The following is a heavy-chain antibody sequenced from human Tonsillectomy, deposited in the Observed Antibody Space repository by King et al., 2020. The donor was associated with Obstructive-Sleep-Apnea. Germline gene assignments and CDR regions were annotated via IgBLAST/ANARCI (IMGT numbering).Heavy chain of an antibody. V-gene: IGHV4-39*01. J-gene: IGHJ4*02. CDR2: VYYSGST. CDR3: ARHGSGWKLFDY. CDR1: GGSISSSDYY. Sequence: LQLQESGPGLVKPSETLSLTCTVSGGSISSSDYYWGWIRQPPGKGLEWIGSVYYSGSTYYNPSLKSRVTISVDTSKKQFSLRVNSVTAADTAVYYCARHGSGWKLFDYWGQGSLVTVSS. D-gene: IGHD6-19*01.